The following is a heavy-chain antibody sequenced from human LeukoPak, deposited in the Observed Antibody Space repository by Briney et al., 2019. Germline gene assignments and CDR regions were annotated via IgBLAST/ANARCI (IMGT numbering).Heavy chain of an antibody. D-gene: IGHD3-10*01. CDR3: ARAGNYYFEY. CDR2: INSDGSTA. Sequence: GGSLRLSCAASGFTFRAYWMHWVRQTPGQGLVWVSRINSDGSTANYADSVKGRFTVSRDNAQNTLYLQMSSLRAEDTAVYYCARAGNYYFEYWGQGALVTVSS. CDR1: GFTFRAYW. V-gene: IGHV3-74*01. J-gene: IGHJ4*02.